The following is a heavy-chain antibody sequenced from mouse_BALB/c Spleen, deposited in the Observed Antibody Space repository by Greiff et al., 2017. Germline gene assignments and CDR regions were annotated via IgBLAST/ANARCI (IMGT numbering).Heavy chain of an antibody. J-gene: IGHJ4*01. D-gene: IGHD2-1*01. Sequence: EVQGVESGGGLVQPGGSLKLSCAASGFTFSSYGMSWVRQTPDKRLELVATINSNGGSTYYPDSVKGRFTISRDNAKNTLYLQMSSLKSEDTAMYYCARDQGIYGNFYYAMDYWGQGTSVTVSS. CDR1: GFTFSSYG. CDR2: INSNGGST. CDR3: ARDQGIYGNFYYAMDY. V-gene: IGHV5-6-3*01.